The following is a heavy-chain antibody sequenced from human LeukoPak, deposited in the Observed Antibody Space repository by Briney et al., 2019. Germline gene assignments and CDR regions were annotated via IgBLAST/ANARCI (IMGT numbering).Heavy chain of an antibody. V-gene: IGHV3-15*01. D-gene: IGHD1-26*01. CDR2: FKSKAAGGTT. Sequence: KAGGSLRLSCAASGFTFSVTWMSWVRQAPGRGLEWVGRFKSKAAGGTTDYAAPVAGRFTISRDDSKNMLYLQMSSLKTEDTAVYYCTRGAPQADVFDIWGQGTMVTVSS. CDR3: TRGAPQADVFDI. J-gene: IGHJ3*02. CDR1: GFTFSVTW.